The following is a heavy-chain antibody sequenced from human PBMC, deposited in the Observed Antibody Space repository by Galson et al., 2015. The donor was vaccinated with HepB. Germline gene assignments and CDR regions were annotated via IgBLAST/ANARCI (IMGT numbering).Heavy chain of an antibody. V-gene: IGHV7-4-1*02. CDR3: ARDAYGINQRYDMDV. CDR1: GYTFIRHV. Sequence: SVKVSCKASGYTFIRHVMNWVRQAPGQGLEWMGWINTNTGNPTYAQGFTGRFVFSLDTSVSTAYLQISSLKAEDTAVYYCARDAYGINQRYDMDVWGQGTTVTVSS. CDR2: INTNTGNP. J-gene: IGHJ6*02. D-gene: IGHD4-17*01.